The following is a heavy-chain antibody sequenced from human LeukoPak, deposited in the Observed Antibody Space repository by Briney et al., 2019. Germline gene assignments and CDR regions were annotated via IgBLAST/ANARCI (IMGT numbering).Heavy chain of an antibody. J-gene: IGHJ5*02. CDR1: GYTFTSYG. D-gene: IGHD3-10*01. Sequence: GASVKVSCKASGYTFTSYGISWVRQAPGQGLEWMGWISAYNGNTNYAQKLQGRVTMTTDTSTSTAYMELRSLRSDDTAVYYCARVDTEVRGVIGWFDPWGQGTLVTVSS. CDR2: ISAYNGNT. CDR3: ARVDTEVRGVIGWFDP. V-gene: IGHV1-18*01.